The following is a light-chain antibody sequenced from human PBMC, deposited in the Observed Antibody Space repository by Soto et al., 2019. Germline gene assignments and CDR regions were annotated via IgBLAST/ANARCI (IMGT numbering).Light chain of an antibody. V-gene: IGKV1-5*03. CDR2: KSS. Sequence: DIQMTQSPSTLSASVGDRVTITCRASQSITSWLAWYQQKPGKAPKLLIYKSSTLESGVPSRFSGSGSGTEFTLTISRLQPDDFAIYYCQHYNNYPWTFGQGTKVEIK. CDR3: QHYNNYPWT. J-gene: IGKJ1*01. CDR1: QSITSW.